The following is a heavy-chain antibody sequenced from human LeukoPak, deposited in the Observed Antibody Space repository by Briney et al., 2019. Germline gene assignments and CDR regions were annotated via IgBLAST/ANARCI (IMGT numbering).Heavy chain of an antibody. D-gene: IGHD3-10*01. Sequence: GGSLRLSCAASGFTFSSYAMSWVRQAPGKGLEWVSVISGSGDSTHYADSVKGRCTISRDNSKTTLYVQMNSLRAEDTAVYYCATHGSGSYYNAPDYWGQGTLVTVSS. CDR3: ATHGSGSYYNAPDY. CDR1: GFTFSSYA. CDR2: ISGSGDST. V-gene: IGHV3-23*01. J-gene: IGHJ4*02.